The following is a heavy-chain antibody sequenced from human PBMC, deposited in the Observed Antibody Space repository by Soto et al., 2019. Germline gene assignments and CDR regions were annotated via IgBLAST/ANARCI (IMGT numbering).Heavy chain of an antibody. D-gene: IGHD3-22*01. CDR2: ISTYNGNT. V-gene: IGHV1-18*01. Sequence: QVQLVQSGAEVKKPGASVKVSCKASGYTFITYGVSWVRQAPGQGLDWLGWISTYNGNTRYAERLQGRVTMTTDTNTNTAYMELRNLRSDDPAVYYCARGPTDYYDNSANYFLDYGGQGTLVTVSS. CDR3: ARGPTDYYDNSANYFLDY. J-gene: IGHJ4*02. CDR1: GYTFITYG.